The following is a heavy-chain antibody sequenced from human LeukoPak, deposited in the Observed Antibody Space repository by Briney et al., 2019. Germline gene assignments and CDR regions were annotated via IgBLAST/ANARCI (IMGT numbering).Heavy chain of an antibody. V-gene: IGHV3-30-3*01. D-gene: IGHD3-10*01. Sequence: GGSLRLSCAASGFTFSSYAMHWVRQAPGKGLEWVAVISYDGSNKYYADSVKGRFTISRDNSKNTLYLQMNSLRAEDTAVYYCARETMVRGVISFDPWGQGTLVTVSS. CDR2: ISYDGSNK. J-gene: IGHJ5*02. CDR1: GFTFSSYA. CDR3: ARETMVRGVISFDP.